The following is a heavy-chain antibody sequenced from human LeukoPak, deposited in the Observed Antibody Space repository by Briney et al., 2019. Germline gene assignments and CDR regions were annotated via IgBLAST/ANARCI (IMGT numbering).Heavy chain of an antibody. CDR3: ARDSTRFDY. Sequence: GGSLRLSCVASGFTFSSYSMNWVRQAPGKGLEWVSSISSSSTYIYYTDSMKGRFTISRDNAKNSLYLQMNSLRAEDTAVYYCARDSTRFDYWGQGTLVAVSS. CDR1: GFTFSSYS. J-gene: IGHJ4*02. V-gene: IGHV3-21*01. CDR2: ISSSSTYI.